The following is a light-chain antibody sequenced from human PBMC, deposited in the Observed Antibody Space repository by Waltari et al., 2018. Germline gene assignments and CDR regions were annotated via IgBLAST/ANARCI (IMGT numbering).Light chain of an antibody. Sequence: QSALTPPAPLSGSPGQSITIPCTGTSSDIRSYNYVSWYNQHPGKVPKLIIFDVPNRPSGVSKRFSGAKSGNSAFLHISGLQGEDEAYYFCATCMHAATLELFGGGTSLTVL. CDR1: SSDIRSYNY. CDR3: ATCMHAATLEL. V-gene: IGLV2-14*03. CDR2: DVP. J-gene: IGLJ2*01.